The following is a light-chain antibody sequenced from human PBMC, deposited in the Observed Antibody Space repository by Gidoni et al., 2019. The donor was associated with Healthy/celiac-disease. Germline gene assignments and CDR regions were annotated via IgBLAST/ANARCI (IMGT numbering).Light chain of an antibody. J-gene: IGKJ1*01. CDR2: AAS. V-gene: IGKV1-9*01. CDR1: QGISSY. CDR3: QQLNSYPRT. Sequence: DIQLTHSPSFLSASVGDRVTITCQASQGISSYLAWYQQKPGKAPKLLIYAASTWQSGVPSRFSGSGSGTEFTLTISSLQPEDFATYYCQQLNSYPRTFGQGTKVEIK.